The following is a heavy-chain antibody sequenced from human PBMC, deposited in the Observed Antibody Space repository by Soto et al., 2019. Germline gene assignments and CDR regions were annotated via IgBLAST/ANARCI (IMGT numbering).Heavy chain of an antibody. Sequence: VGSLRLSCAASGFICSSYDLSWVRQAPGKGLEWVSTILVDGRTFYVDSVKGRFTISRDSSQNTVYLQMNSLTAGDTALYYCAKATATGGGAFDICGQGTMVTVSS. J-gene: IGHJ3*02. V-gene: IGHV3-23*01. D-gene: IGHD2-8*02. CDR1: GFICSSYD. CDR3: AKATATGGGAFDI. CDR2: ILVDGRT.